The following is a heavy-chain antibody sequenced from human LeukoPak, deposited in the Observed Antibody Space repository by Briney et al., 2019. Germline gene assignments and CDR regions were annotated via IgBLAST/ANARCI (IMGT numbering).Heavy chain of an antibody. CDR3: PTQQMAKINFDS. D-gene: IGHD5-24*01. V-gene: IGHV4-59*01. CDR2: IYYSGST. CDR1: GGSISSYY. Sequence: SETLSLTCTVSGGSISSYYWSWIRQPPGKGLEWIGYIYYSGSTNYNPALKRRVTISVHTSTNQFTLKLSSVPAADTAVYYCPTQQMAKINFDSWAREPWSPSPQ. J-gene: IGHJ4*02.